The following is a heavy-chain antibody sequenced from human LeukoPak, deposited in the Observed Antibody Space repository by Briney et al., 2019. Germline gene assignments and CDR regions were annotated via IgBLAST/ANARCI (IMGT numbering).Heavy chain of an antibody. V-gene: IGHV3-53*01. Sequence: GGSLRRSCSGSEFIVSSNYMGRVRQGPGKGLEWGSDLYTGGSTYDSDSVKSRFTISRDNSKNTLYLQMNSLRAEDTAVYYCASSGNYYPYLCDYWGQGTLVTVSS. J-gene: IGHJ4*02. CDR1: EFIVSSNY. CDR3: ASSGNYYPYLCDY. CDR2: LYTGGST. D-gene: IGHD1-26*01.